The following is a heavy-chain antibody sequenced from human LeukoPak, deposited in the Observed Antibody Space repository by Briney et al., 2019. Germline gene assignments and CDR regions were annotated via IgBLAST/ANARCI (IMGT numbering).Heavy chain of an antibody. D-gene: IGHD3-10*01. J-gene: IGHJ6*03. CDR2: ISSSSSYI. V-gene: IGHV3-21*01. Sequence: GGSLRLSCAASGFTFSSYSMNWVRQAPGKGLEWVSSISSSSSYIYYADSVEGRFTISGDNAKNSLYLQMNSLRAEDTAVYYCARGGHNRSYGSGSYSVYYYYMDVWGKGTTVTVSS. CDR1: GFTFSSYS. CDR3: ARGGHNRSYGSGSYSVYYYYMDV.